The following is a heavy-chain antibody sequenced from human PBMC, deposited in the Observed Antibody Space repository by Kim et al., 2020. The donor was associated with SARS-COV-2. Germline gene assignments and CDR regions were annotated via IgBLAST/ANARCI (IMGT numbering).Heavy chain of an antibody. D-gene: IGHD4-17*01. J-gene: IGHJ3*02. Sequence: DSVKGRFPISRDNSKNTLYLQMNSLRAEDTAVYYRAKDSSYGDYPDAFDIWGQGTMVTVSS. V-gene: IGHV3-30*02. CDR3: AKDSSYGDYPDAFDI.